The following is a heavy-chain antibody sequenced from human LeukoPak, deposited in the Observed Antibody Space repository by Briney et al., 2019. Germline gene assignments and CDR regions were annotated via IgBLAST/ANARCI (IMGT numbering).Heavy chain of an antibody. CDR3: ARGAPVARFVDRYWFDP. V-gene: IGHV3-11*01. CDR1: GFTFGDYY. D-gene: IGHD3-16*02. J-gene: IGHJ5*02. Sequence: AGGSLRLSCAASGFTFGDYYMSWLRQAPGKGLEWVSYISSSGSTIYYADSVKGRFTISSDNAKNSLYLQMNSLRAEDTAVYYCARGAPVARFVDRYWFDPWGQGTLVTVSS. CDR2: ISSSGSTI.